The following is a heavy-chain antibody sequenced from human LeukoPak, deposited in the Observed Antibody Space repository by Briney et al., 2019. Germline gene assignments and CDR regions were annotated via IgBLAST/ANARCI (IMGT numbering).Heavy chain of an antibody. CDR3: AKERGDDPRLGLGIVFGGPLDY. CDR2: ISYDGSNK. J-gene: IGHJ4*02. Sequence: PGGSLRLSYAASGFTFSSYGMHWVRQAPGKGLEWVAVISYDGSNKYYADSVKGRFTISRDNSKNTLYLQMNSLRAEDTAVYYCAKERGDDPRLGLGIVFGGPLDYWGQGTLVTVSS. CDR1: GFTFSSYG. D-gene: IGHD3-16*01. V-gene: IGHV3-30*18.